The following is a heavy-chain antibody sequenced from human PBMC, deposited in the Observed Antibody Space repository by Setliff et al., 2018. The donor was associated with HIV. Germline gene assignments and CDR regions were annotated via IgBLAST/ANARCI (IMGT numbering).Heavy chain of an antibody. CDR3: ARDQATGYEKVWFSWIDP. J-gene: IGHJ5*02. V-gene: IGHV1-69*13. CDR2: IIPIFNTA. D-gene: IGHD5-12*01. Sequence: SVKVSCKASGGTFSLYAINWVRQAPGQGLEWMGGIIPIFNTANYAQKFQGRVTITADGSTSTAYMELSSLRFEDTATYYCARDQATGYEKVWFSWIDPWGQGTLVTVAS. CDR1: GGTFSLYA.